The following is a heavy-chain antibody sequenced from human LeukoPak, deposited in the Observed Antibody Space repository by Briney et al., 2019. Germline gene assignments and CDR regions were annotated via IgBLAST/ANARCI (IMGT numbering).Heavy chain of an antibody. CDR1: GSTFSNYV. V-gene: IGHV3-30*02. D-gene: IGHD1-1*01. CDR3: TANWNGDY. CDR2: IRYDGSDE. J-gene: IGHJ4*02. Sequence: PGGSLRLSCAASGSTFSNYVMHWVRQAPGKGLEWVAFIRYDGSDESYADSVKGRFTISRDTSKNTLYLQMNSLRTEDTAVYYCTANWNGDYWGQGTLVSVSS.